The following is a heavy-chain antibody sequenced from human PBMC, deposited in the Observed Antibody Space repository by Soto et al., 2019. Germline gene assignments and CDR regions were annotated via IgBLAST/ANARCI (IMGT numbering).Heavy chain of an antibody. Sequence: QVQLVQSGAEVKKPGSSVKVSCKASGGTFSSYTISWVRQARGQGLEWMGRIIPILGIANYAQKFQGRVTITADKSTSTAYMELSSLRSEDTAVYYCASNLGYCSSTSCLDYYYYMDVWGKGTTVTVSS. CDR3: ASNLGYCSSTSCLDYYYYMDV. D-gene: IGHD2-2*01. V-gene: IGHV1-69*02. J-gene: IGHJ6*03. CDR1: GGTFSSYT. CDR2: IIPILGIA.